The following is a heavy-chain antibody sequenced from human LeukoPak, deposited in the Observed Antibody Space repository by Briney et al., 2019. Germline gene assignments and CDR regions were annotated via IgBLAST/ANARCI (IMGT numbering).Heavy chain of an antibody. Sequence: GGSLRLSCAASGFTFSSYSMNWVRQAPGKGLEWVSYISSSTNTIYYADSVKGRFTISRDNSKNTLYLQMNSLRDEDTAVYYCARGLHSGSPESRFDCWGQGTLVTVSS. CDR3: ARGLHSGSPESRFDC. CDR1: GFTFSSYS. CDR2: ISSSTNTI. J-gene: IGHJ4*02. D-gene: IGHD1-26*01. V-gene: IGHV3-48*02.